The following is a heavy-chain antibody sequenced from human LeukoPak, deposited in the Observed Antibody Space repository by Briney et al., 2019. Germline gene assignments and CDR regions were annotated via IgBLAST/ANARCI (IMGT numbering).Heavy chain of an antibody. CDR2: INHSGST. V-gene: IGHV4-34*01. CDR3: ARGPTLKCFHH. J-gene: IGHJ1*01. Sequence: PSETLSLTCAVYGGSFSGYYWSWIRQPPGKGLEWIGEINHSGSTNYNPSLKSRVTISVDTSKNQFSLELSSMTAADTAVYYCARGPTLKCFHHWGQGTLVSVSS. CDR1: GGSFSGYY.